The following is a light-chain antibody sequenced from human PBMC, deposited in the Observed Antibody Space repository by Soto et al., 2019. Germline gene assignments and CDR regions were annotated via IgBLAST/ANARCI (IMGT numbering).Light chain of an antibody. CDR1: QSISSY. V-gene: IGKV1-39*01. CDR2: AAS. Sequence: DIQITQSPSSLSASVGDRVTITCRASQSISSYLNWYQQKPGKAPKLLIYAASSLQSGVPSRFSGSGSGTDFTLTITSLQSEDFGVYYCHQHNNWWTFGQGTKVDIK. J-gene: IGKJ1*01. CDR3: HQHNNWWT.